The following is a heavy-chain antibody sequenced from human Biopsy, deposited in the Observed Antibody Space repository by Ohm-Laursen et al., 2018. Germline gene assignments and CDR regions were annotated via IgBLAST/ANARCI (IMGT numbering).Heavy chain of an antibody. V-gene: IGHV4-59*02. CDR1: GDSVTKYY. D-gene: IGHD4-11*01. Sequence: VTPSLTWTVSGDSVTKYYWSWIRQPPGKGLEWIGHIYYSVMTNYNPSLQSRVSISVDTSRNQVSLTLSSVTAADTAVYYCARDSGILNYGNFKYYHYYGMDVWGQGTKVTVSS. CDR3: ARDSGILNYGNFKYYHYYGMDV. J-gene: IGHJ6*02. CDR2: IYYSVMT.